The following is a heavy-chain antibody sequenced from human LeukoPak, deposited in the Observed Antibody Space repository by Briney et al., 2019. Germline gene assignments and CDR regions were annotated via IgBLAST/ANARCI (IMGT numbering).Heavy chain of an antibody. D-gene: IGHD1-26*01. Sequence: GGSLRLSCAASGFTCSSYAMHWVRQDPGKGLEWVAVISYDGSNKYYADSVKGRFTISRDNSKNTLYLQMNSLRAEDTAVYYCARDLHSGSYLDYWGQGTLVTVSS. CDR1: GFTCSSYA. J-gene: IGHJ4*02. CDR3: ARDLHSGSYLDY. CDR2: ISYDGSNK. V-gene: IGHV3-30-3*01.